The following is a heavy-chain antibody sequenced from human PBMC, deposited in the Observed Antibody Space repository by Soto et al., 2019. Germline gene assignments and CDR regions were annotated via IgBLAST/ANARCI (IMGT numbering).Heavy chain of an antibody. CDR1: GFTFSSYA. CDR2: ISGSGGST. J-gene: IGHJ4*02. D-gene: IGHD2-15*01. CDR3: AKAPSLGYCSGGSCYCDY. Sequence: EVQLLESGGGLVQPGGSLRLSCAASGFTFSSYAMSWVRQAPGKGLEWVSAISGSGGSTYYADSVKGRFTISRDNSKNTLYLQMNSLRAEDTAVYYCAKAPSLGYCSGGSCYCDYWGQGTLVTVSS. V-gene: IGHV3-23*01.